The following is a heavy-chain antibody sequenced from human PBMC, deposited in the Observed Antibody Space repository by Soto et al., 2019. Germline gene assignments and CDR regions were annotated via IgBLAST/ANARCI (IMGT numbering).Heavy chain of an antibody. J-gene: IGHJ6*02. CDR1: GGSISSGGYY. CDR2: IYYSGST. D-gene: IGHD3-3*01. V-gene: IGHV4-31*03. Sequence: SETLSLTCTVSGGSISSGGYYWSWIRQHPRKGLEWIGYIYYSGSTYYNPSLKSRVTISVDTSKNQFSLKLSSVTAADTAVYYCARKAYDFWSGPPWNYYYGMDVWGQGTTVTVSS. CDR3: ARKAYDFWSGPPWNYYYGMDV.